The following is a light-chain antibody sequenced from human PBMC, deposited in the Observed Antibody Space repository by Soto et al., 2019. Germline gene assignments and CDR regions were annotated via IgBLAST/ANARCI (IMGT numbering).Light chain of an antibody. CDR1: QDISNY. CDR2: DAS. CDR3: QQYDHLPPT. V-gene: IGKV1-33*01. Sequence: DIQMTQSPSSLSASVGDRVTITCQARQDISNYLNWYQQKPGEAPKLLIYDASNLETGVPSRFSGSGSGTDFTFPISGLQPEDIATYYCQQYDHLPPTFGPGTKVDIK. J-gene: IGKJ3*01.